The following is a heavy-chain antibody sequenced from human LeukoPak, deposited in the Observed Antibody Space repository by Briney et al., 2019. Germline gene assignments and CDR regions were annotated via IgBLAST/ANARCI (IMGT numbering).Heavy chain of an antibody. J-gene: IGHJ3*02. CDR2: IYHSGST. CDR3: ARSITTDAFDI. V-gene: IGHV4-38-2*02. CDR1: GYSISSGYY. Sequence: PSETLSLTCTVSGYSISSGYYWGWIRQPPGKGLEWIGSIYHSGSTYYNPSLKSRVTISVDTSKNQFSLKLSSVTAADTAVYYCARSITTDAFDIWGQGTMVTVSS. D-gene: IGHD3-10*01.